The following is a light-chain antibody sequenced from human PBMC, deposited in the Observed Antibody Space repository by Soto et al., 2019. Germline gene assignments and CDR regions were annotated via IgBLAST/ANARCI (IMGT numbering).Light chain of an antibody. CDR3: SSKTSSNGVV. J-gene: IGLJ2*01. CDR2: EVT. Sequence: QSALTQPASVSGSPGQSITISCTGTRSDIGGNNYVSWYQQHPGKAPKLMIYEVTNRPSGVSNRFSGSKSGNTASLTISGLQTEDEADYYCSSKTSSNGVVFGGGTKVTVL. CDR1: RSDIGGNNY. V-gene: IGLV2-14*01.